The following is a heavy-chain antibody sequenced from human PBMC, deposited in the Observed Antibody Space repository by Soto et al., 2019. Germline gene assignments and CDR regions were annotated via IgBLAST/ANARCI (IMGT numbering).Heavy chain of an antibody. CDR3: APGVARGVFNY. D-gene: IGHD2-8*01. CDR2: FSSGGST. Sequence: GGSLRLSCAASGFTVSSNYMSWVRQAPGKGLEWVSVFSSGGSTYYADSLKGRFTISRDNSKNTLFLQMRSLRAEDTAVYYCAPGVARGVFNYWGQGALVTVSS. V-gene: IGHV3-53*01. J-gene: IGHJ4*02. CDR1: GFTVSSNY.